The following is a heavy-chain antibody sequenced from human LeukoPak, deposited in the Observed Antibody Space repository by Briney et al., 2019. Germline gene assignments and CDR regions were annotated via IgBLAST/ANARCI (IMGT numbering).Heavy chain of an antibody. D-gene: IGHD3-3*01. V-gene: IGHV4-34*01. CDR1: GGSFSGYY. CDR2: INHSGST. J-gene: IGHJ5*02. Sequence: SETLSLTCAVYGGSFSGYYWSWIRQPPGKGLDWIGEINHSGSTNYNPSLKSRVTISVDTSKNQFSLKLSSVTAADTAVYYCARGTPLGVNWFDPWGQGTLVTVSS. CDR3: ARGTPLGVNWFDP.